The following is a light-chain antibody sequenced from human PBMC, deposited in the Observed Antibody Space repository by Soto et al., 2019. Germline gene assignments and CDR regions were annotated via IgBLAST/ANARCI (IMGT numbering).Light chain of an antibody. J-gene: IGLJ1*01. CDR3: CSYAGSYTYV. Sequence: QSALTQPRSVSGSPGQSVTISCTGTSSDVGGYNYVSWYQHHPGKAPKLLIYDVSKRPSGVPDRFSGSKSGNTASLTISGPQAEYETDYYCCSYAGSYTYVFGTGTKLTVL. CDR1: SSDVGGYNY. V-gene: IGLV2-11*01. CDR2: DVS.